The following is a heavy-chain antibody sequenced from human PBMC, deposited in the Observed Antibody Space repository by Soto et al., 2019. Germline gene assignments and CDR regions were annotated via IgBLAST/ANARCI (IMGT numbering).Heavy chain of an antibody. Sequence: ASVKVSCKASGGTFSSYAISWVRQAPGQGLEWMGGIIPIFGTANYAQKFQGRVTITADESTSTAYMELSSLRSEDTAVYYCADLLDTAMPNSERYGMDVWGQGTAVTVSS. CDR3: ADLLDTAMPNSERYGMDV. D-gene: IGHD5-18*01. J-gene: IGHJ6*02. CDR2: IIPIFGTA. CDR1: GGTFSSYA. V-gene: IGHV1-69*13.